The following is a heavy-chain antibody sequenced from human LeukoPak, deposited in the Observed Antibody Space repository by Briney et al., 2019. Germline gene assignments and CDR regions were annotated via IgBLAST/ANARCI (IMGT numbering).Heavy chain of an antibody. V-gene: IGHV3-53*01. CDR2: IYRGGST. J-gene: IGHJ6*02. D-gene: IGHD4-17*01. Sequence: GGSLRLSCAASGFTVSSNYMSWVRKAPGKGLEWVSVIYRGGSTYNADSVKGRFTISRDNSKNTLYLQMNSLRAEDTAVYFCTSATAVTGYGMDVWGQGTTVTV. CDR3: TSATAVTGYGMDV. CDR1: GFTVSSNY.